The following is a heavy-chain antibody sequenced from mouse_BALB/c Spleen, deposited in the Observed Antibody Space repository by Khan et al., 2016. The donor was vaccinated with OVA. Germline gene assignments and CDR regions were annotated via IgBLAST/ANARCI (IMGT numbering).Heavy chain of an antibody. CDR1: GYTFTNNG. V-gene: IGHV9-3-1*01. Sequence: QIQLVQSGPELKKPGETVKISCKASGYTFTNNGMNWVKQAPGKGLKWMGWINTYTGEPTYAEDFKGRFAFSLETSASTAYLQINNLKNEDTATYVCARVGYGGTMDYWGQGTSGTGSS. D-gene: IGHD1-2*01. CDR2: INTYTGEP. J-gene: IGHJ4*01. CDR3: ARVGYGGTMDY.